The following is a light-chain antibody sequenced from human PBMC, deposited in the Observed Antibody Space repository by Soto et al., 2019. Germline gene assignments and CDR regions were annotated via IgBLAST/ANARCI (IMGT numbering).Light chain of an antibody. CDR1: KLGDKN. J-gene: IGLJ2*01. CDR2: QNI. Sequence: SSELTQPPSVSVSPGQTASITCSGDKLGDKNVCWYQQKPGQSPVLVIYQNIKRPSGIPERFTGSNSGNTATLTITGTQTMDEADYYCQAWDSSTVVFGGGTKLTVL. CDR3: QAWDSSTVV. V-gene: IGLV3-1*01.